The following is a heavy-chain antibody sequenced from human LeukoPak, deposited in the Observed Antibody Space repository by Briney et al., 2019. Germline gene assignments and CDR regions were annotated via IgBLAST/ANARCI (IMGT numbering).Heavy chain of an antibody. J-gene: IGHJ4*02. Sequence: GGSLRLSCAASGFTFNNYAMNWVRQPPGKGLEWIASISGGGETTYYAHSAKGPFTIPTDNSQNTLYLQMHSLRAEDTAVYYCARDYADYVGYFFFDYWGQGTLVTVSS. V-gene: IGHV3-23*01. CDR2: ISGGGETT. CDR3: ARDYADYVGYFFFDY. D-gene: IGHD4-17*01. CDR1: GFTFNNYA.